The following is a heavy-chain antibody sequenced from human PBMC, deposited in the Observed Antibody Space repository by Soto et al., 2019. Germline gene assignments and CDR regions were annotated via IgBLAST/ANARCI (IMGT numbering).Heavy chain of an antibody. CDR1: ADSSTISNSY. CDR2: SSYNGGT. J-gene: IGHJ4*02. CDR3: ARHRIEVVWRGFDF. V-gene: IGHV4-39*01. D-gene: IGHD1-1*01. Sequence: SETLSLTCTVSADSSTISNSYWGWLRQPPGKGLQWIGSSSYNGGTFYNPSLKGRVSISVDTSKKQSSLQVTSVTAADTAVYYCARHRIEVVWRGFDFWGQGSPVTVSS.